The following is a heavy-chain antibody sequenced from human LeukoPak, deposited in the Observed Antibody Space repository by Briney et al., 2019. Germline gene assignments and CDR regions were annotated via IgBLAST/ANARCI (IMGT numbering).Heavy chain of an antibody. J-gene: IGHJ5*02. CDR3: TTGPVPWFDP. CDR1: GFTVSDSF. V-gene: IGHV3-53*01. Sequence: GGSLRLSCAASGFTVSDSFMTWVRQAPGKGLEWVSVIYVAGSTYYADSVKGRFTVSRDNSKNTLYLQMNSLRAEVTAVYYCTTGPVPWFDPWGQGTLVTVSS. D-gene: IGHD1-1*01. CDR2: IYVAGST.